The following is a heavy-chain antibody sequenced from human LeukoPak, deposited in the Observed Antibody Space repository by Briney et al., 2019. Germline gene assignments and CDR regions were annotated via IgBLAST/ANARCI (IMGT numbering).Heavy chain of an antibody. Sequence: ASVKVSCKASGGTFSSYAISWVRQAPGQGLEWMGRIIPIFSIANYAQKFQGRVTITADKSTSTAYMELSSLRSEDTAVYYCARDLETHCSSTSCYSLYFDYWGQGTLVTVSS. CDR3: ARDLETHCSSTSCYSLYFDY. V-gene: IGHV1-69*04. CDR1: GGTFSSYA. J-gene: IGHJ4*02. CDR2: IIPIFSIA. D-gene: IGHD2-2*01.